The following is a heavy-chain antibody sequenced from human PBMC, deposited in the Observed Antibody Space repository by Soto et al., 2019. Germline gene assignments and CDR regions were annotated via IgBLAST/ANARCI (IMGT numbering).Heavy chain of an antibody. D-gene: IGHD2-2*01. CDR2: INPNSGGT. V-gene: IGHV1-2*02. Sequence: ASVKVSCKASGYTFTGYYMHWVRQAPGQGLEWMGWINPNSGGTNYAQKFQGRVTMTRDTSISTAYMELSRLRSDDTAVYYCARDGVDCSSPSCYFRAVDYAMDVWSPATPVTLS. CDR3: ARDGVDCSSPSCYFRAVDYAMDV. CDR1: GYTFTGYY. J-gene: IGHJ6*02.